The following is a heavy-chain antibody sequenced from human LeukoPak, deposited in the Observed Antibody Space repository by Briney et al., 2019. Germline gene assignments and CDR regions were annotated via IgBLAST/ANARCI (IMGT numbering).Heavy chain of an antibody. D-gene: IGHD1-1*01. CDR1: GGTFSSYT. V-gene: IGHV1-69*02. J-gene: IGHJ4*02. CDR2: IIPILGIA. CDR3: ATRTGTGPLPFDY. Sequence: ASVKVSCKASGGTFSSYTISLVRQAPGQGLEWMGRIIPILGIANYAQKFQGRVTITADKSTSTAYMELSSLRSEDTAVYYCATRTGTGPLPFDYWGQGTLVTVSS.